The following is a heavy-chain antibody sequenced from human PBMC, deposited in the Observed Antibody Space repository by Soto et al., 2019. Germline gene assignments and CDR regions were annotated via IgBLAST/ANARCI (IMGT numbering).Heavy chain of an antibody. CDR1: GFTFSNYG. D-gene: IGHD2-21*01. J-gene: IGHJ4*02. V-gene: IGHV3-23*01. CDR2: LSGSGGRT. Sequence: EVQLLEYGGGLIQPGGSLRLSCEASGFTFSNYGMTWVRLAPGKGLEWVATLSGSGGRTFYAYPVKGRFTISRDNSKNTLYLQMKSLRAEDTAVYYCAKEMIASTLADFFDYWGQGTLVTVSS. CDR3: AKEMIASTLADFFDY.